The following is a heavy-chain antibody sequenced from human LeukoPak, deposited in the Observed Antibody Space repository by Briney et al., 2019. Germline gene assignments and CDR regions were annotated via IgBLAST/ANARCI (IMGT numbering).Heavy chain of an antibody. J-gene: IGHJ4*02. D-gene: IGHD2-15*01. CDR2: IIPIFGTA. CDR3: ARDLGCSGGSCRVDIGMVTGY. V-gene: IGHV1-69*06. Sequence: ASVKVSCKASGGTFSSYAISWVRQAPGQGLEWMGGIIPIFGTANYAQKFQGRVTVTADKSTSTAYMELSRLRSDDTAVYYCARDLGCSGGSCRVDIGMVTGYWGQGTLVTVSS. CDR1: GGTFSSYA.